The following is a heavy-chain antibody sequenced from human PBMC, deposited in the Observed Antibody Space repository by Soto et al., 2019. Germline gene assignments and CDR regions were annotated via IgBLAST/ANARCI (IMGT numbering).Heavy chain of an antibody. V-gene: IGHV4-39*01. J-gene: IGHJ5*02. Sequence: QLQLQESGPGLVKPSETLSLTCTVSGGSISSSSYYWGWIRQPPGKGLEWIGSIYYSGSTYYNPSLKSRVTISVDTSKNQFSLKLSSVTAADTAVYYCARQTFLWEPPGPWGKGTLVTVSS. CDR1: GGSISSSSYY. CDR2: IYYSGST. CDR3: ARQTFLWEPPGP. D-gene: IGHD1-26*01.